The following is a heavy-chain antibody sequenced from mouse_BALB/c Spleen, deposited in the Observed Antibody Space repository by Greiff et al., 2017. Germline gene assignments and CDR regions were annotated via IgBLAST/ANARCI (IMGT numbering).Heavy chain of an antibody. J-gene: IGHJ4*01. CDR2: IDPYNGGT. CDR3: ARDYYGRDAMDY. CDR1: GYAFTSYN. Sequence: VHVKQSGPELVKPGASVKVSCKASGYAFTSYNMYWVKQSHGKSLEWIGYIDPYNGGTSYNQKFKGKATLTVDKSSSTAYMHLNSLTSEDSAVYYCARDYYGRDAMDYWGQGTSVTVSS. D-gene: IGHD1-1*01. V-gene: IGHV1S135*01.